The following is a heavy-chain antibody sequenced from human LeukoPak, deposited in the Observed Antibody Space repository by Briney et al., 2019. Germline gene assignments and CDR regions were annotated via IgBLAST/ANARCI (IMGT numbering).Heavy chain of an antibody. D-gene: IGHD7-27*01. CDR3: VRHGEF. V-gene: IGHV4-38-2*01. CDR1: GYSITSGCY. Sequence: SETLSLTCGVSGYSITSGCYWVWIRQPPGKGLEWIGSIYHSGSTYYNPSLKSRVTISVDTSKNQFYLKVNSVTAADTAVYYCVRHGEFWGQGTLVTVSS. CDR2: IYHSGST. J-gene: IGHJ4*02.